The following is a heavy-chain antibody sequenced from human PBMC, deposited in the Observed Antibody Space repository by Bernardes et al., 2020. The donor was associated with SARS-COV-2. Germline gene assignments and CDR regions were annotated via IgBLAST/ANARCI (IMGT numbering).Heavy chain of an antibody. CDR2: IYTSGST. V-gene: IGHV4-61*02. J-gene: IGHJ6*02. CDR3: ARGNMTTVPYYYYYYGMDV. D-gene: IGHD4-4*01. CDR1: GGSISSGSYY. Sequence: SETLSLTCTVSGGSISSGSYYWSWIRQPAGKGLEWIGRIYTSGSTNYNPSLKSRVTISVDTSKNQFSLKLSSVTAADTAVYYCARGNMTTVPYYYYYYGMDVWGQGTTVTVSS.